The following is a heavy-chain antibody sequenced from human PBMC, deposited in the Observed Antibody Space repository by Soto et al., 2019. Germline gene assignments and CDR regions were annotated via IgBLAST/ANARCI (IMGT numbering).Heavy chain of an antibody. CDR2: LYYGRSA. CDR3: ALRSMAVVPEY. J-gene: IGHJ4*02. D-gene: IGHD3-22*01. Sequence: QVQLQESGPGLVKPSETLSLTCAVSGDSISSYYCMWIRQPPGKGLESIGYLYYGRSANYNPSLKSRVPLSVDTSTNQCSLPLRSMTAADTAVYYCALRSMAVVPEYWGQGTLVTVSS. CDR1: GDSISSYY. V-gene: IGHV4-59*01.